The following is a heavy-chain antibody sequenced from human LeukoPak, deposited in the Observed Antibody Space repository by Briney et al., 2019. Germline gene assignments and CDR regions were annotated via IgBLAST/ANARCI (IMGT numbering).Heavy chain of an antibody. CDR1: GGSISSSNW. CDR3: ARNRYSSSWYSDYYGMDV. V-gene: IGHV4-4*02. CDR2: IYHSGST. D-gene: IGHD6-13*01. Sequence: PSETLSITCAVSGGSISSSNWWSWVRQPPGKGLEWIGEIYHSGSTNYNPSLKSRVTISVDKSKNQFSLKLSSVTAADTAVYYCARNRYSSSWYSDYYGMDVWGQGTTVTVSS. J-gene: IGHJ6*02.